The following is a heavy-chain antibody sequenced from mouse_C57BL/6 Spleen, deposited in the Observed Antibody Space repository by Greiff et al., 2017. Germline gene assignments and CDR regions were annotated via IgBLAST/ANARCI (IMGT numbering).Heavy chain of an antibody. Sequence: EVQLQQSGTVLARPGASVKMSCKTSGYTFTSYWMHWVKQRPGQGLEWIGAIYPGNSDTSYNQKFQGKAKLTALTSASTAYMELSSLTNEDSAVYYCTRITTVVNAMDYWGQGTSVTVSS. CDR3: TRITTVVNAMDY. CDR1: GYTFTSYW. J-gene: IGHJ4*01. V-gene: IGHV1-5*01. CDR2: IYPGNSDT. D-gene: IGHD1-1*01.